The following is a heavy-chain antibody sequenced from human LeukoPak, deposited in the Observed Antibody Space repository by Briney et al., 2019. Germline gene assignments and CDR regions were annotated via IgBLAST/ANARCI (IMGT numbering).Heavy chain of an antibody. V-gene: IGHV7-4-1*02. CDR1: GGTFSSYA. CDR2: INTNTGNP. CDR3: ARSMSGATVGC. J-gene: IGHJ4*02. D-gene: IGHD3-3*01. Sequence: ASVKVSCKASGGTFSSYAISWVRQAPGQGLEWMGWINTNTGNPTYAQGFTGRFVFSLDSSVSTAYLQINSLKAEDTAVYYCARSMSGATVGCWGQGTLVTVSS.